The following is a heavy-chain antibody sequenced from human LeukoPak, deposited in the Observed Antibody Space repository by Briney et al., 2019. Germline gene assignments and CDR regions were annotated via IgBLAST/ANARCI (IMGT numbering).Heavy chain of an antibody. Sequence: SETLSLTCTVSGGSISSYYWSWIQQPPGKGLEWIGYIYYSGSTNYNPSLKSRVTISEDTSKNQFSLKLSSVTAADTAVYYCARGEQQLVRRYYGMDVWGQGTTVTVSS. J-gene: IGHJ6*02. CDR2: IYYSGST. D-gene: IGHD6-13*01. V-gene: IGHV4-59*08. CDR1: GGSISSYY. CDR3: ARGEQQLVRRYYGMDV.